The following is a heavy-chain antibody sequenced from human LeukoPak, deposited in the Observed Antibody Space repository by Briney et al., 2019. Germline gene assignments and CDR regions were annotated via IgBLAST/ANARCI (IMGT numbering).Heavy chain of an antibody. CDR1: GGSISSGGYY. CDR3: ARDLDCYGSGSYSNILFDY. D-gene: IGHD3-10*01. CDR2: IYYSGST. J-gene: IGHJ4*02. Sequence: SQTLSLTCTVSGGSISSGGYYWSWIRQPPGKGLEWIGYIYYSGSTYYNPSFKSRVTISVDTSKNQFSLKLSSVTAADTAVYYCARDLDCYGSGSYSNILFDYWGQGTLVTVSS. V-gene: IGHV4-31*03.